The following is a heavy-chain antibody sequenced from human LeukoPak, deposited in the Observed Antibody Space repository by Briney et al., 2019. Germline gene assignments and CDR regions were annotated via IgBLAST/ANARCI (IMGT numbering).Heavy chain of an antibody. D-gene: IGHD2-2*01. CDR3: ATGVPDQLLRYYYGMDV. CDR1: GYTLTELS. J-gene: IGHJ6*02. V-gene: IGHV1-24*01. Sequence: ASVKVSCKVSGYTLTELSMHWVRQAPGKGLEWMGGFDPEDGETIYAQKFQGRVTMTEDTSTDTAYMELSSLRSEDTAVYYCATGVPDQLLRYYYGMDVWGQGTTVTVSS. CDR2: FDPEDGET.